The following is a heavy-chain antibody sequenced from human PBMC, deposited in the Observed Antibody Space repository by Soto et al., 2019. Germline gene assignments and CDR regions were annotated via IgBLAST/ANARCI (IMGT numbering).Heavy chain of an antibody. Sequence: EVQLLESGGGLVQPGGSLRLSCAASGFTFSSYAMSWVRQAPGKGLEWVSAISGSGGSTYYADSVKGRFTISRDNAKNTLYLQMNSLRAEDTAVYYCAKGPKYRSGGYYYYYGMDVWGQGTTVTVSS. D-gene: IGHD6-19*01. J-gene: IGHJ6*02. CDR1: GFTFSSYA. CDR2: ISGSGGST. V-gene: IGHV3-23*01. CDR3: AKGPKYRSGGYYYYYGMDV.